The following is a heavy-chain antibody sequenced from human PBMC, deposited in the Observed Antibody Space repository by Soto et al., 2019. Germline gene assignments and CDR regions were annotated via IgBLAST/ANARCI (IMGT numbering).Heavy chain of an antibody. Sequence: GESLKISCKGSGYSFTSYWIGWVRQMPGKGREWMGIIYPGDSDTRYSPSFQGQVTISADKSISTAYLQWSSLKASDTAMYYCARHKPGTTGHYCGMDVWGQGTTVTVSS. D-gene: IGHD1-7*01. CDR3: ARHKPGTTGHYCGMDV. J-gene: IGHJ6*02. CDR2: IYPGDSDT. CDR1: GYSFTSYW. V-gene: IGHV5-51*01.